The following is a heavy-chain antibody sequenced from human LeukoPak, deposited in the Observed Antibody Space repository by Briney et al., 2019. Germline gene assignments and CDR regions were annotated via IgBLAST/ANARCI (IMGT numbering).Heavy chain of an antibody. CDR1: GYSFTSYW. CDR2: IYPGDSDT. V-gene: IGHV5-51*01. Sequence: GESLKISCKGSGYSFTSYWIGWVRQMPGKGLEWMGIIYPGDSDTRYSPSFQGQVTISADKSISTAYLQWSSLKASDTAMYYCASRRRGVPAARYNWFDPWGQGTLVTVSS. CDR3: ASRRRGVPAARYNWFDP. J-gene: IGHJ5*02. D-gene: IGHD2-2*01.